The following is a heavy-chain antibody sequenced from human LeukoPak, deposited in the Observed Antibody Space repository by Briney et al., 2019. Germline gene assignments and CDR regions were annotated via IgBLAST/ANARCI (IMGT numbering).Heavy chain of an antibody. CDR2: IDEGDGTT. Sequence: GGSLRLSCAASGFTFSSHAMNWVRQAPGKGLEWVSSIDEGDGTTHYADSVKGRFTISRDDSKNTLYLQLNSLGVADTAVYYCANPWLVDSWGQGTLVTVSS. CDR1: GFTFSSHA. D-gene: IGHD6-19*01. V-gene: IGHV3-23*01. CDR3: ANPWLVDS. J-gene: IGHJ4*02.